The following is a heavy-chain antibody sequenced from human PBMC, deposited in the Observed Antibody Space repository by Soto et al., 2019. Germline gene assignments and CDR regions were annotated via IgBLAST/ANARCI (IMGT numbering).Heavy chain of an antibody. CDR3: ASSFARPVTMRVVED. D-gene: IGHD4-17*01. CDR2: IYYSGST. Sequence: PSETLSLTCTVSGGSISSSSYYWGWIRQPPGKGLEWIGSIYYSGSTYYNPSLKSRVTISVDTSKNQFSLKLSSVTAADTAVYYCASSFARPVTMRVVEDWGQGTLVTVSS. J-gene: IGHJ4*02. V-gene: IGHV4-39*01. CDR1: GGSISSSSYY.